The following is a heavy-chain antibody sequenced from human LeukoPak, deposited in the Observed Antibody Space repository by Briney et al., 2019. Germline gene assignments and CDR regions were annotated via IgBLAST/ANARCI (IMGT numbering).Heavy chain of an antibody. CDR1: GFTFSSYS. CDR3: ARESARRDDAFDI. D-gene: IGHD6-6*01. CDR2: ISSSSSYI. J-gene: IGHJ3*02. Sequence: GGSLRLSCAASGFTFSSYSMNWVRQAPGKGLEWVSSISSSSSYIYYADSVKGRLIISRDNAKNSLYLQMNSLRAEDTAVYYCARESARRDDAFDIWGQGTMVTVSS. V-gene: IGHV3-21*01.